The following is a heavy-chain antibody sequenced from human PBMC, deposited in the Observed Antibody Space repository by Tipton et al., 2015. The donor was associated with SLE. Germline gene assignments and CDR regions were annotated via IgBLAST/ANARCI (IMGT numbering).Heavy chain of an antibody. CDR2: IYYSGIT. CDR1: SFSSYW. J-gene: IGHJ4*02. CDR3: ARGIAVATPGY. Sequence: SFSSYWMSWVRQAPGKGPEWIGSIYYSGITFYNPSVESRVTISVDTSKNQFSLKLSSVTAADTAVYYCARGIAVATPGYWGQGTLVTVSS. D-gene: IGHD6-19*01. V-gene: IGHV4-39*01.